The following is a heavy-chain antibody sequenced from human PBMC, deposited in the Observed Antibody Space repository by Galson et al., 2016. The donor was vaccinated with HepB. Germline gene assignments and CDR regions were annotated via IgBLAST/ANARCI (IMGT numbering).Heavy chain of an antibody. D-gene: IGHD4-17*01. CDR3: ARPKADDSGDYNWFDP. J-gene: IGHJ5*02. CDR2: INAGNGNT. CDR1: GYTFTSYA. Sequence: SVKVSCKASGYTFTSYAVHWVRQAPGQRLEWMGWINAGNGNTKYSQKFQGRVTITRDTSASTAYMEPSSLRSEDTAVYYCARPKADDSGDYNWFDPWGRGTLVAVSS. V-gene: IGHV1-3*01.